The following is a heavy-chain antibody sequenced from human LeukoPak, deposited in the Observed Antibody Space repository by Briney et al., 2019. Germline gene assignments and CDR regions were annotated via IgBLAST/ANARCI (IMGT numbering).Heavy chain of an antibody. J-gene: IGHJ4*02. D-gene: IGHD1-26*01. CDR3: ATLRGSYPAPYYFDY. Sequence: ASVKDSCKASGYTFTSFGISWVRQAPGQGLEWMGLISAYNGNTNYAQKFQGRVTLTPDTSTSTAYMELRSLRSDDTAVYYCATLRGSYPAPYYFDYWGQGTLVTVSS. V-gene: IGHV1-18*01. CDR2: ISAYNGNT. CDR1: GYTFTSFG.